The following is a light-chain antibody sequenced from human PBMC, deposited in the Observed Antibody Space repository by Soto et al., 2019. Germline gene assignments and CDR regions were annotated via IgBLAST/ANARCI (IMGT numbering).Light chain of an antibody. Sequence: EILMTQSPATLSVSPGERATLSCRASQSVSHNLAWYQQKPGQAPRLLFYGASTRATGIPARFSGSGSGTDFTLTISSRQSEDFAVYYCQQSNNWPHTFGQGTKLEI. J-gene: IGKJ2*01. V-gene: IGKV3-15*01. CDR3: QQSNNWPHT. CDR2: GAS. CDR1: QSVSHN.